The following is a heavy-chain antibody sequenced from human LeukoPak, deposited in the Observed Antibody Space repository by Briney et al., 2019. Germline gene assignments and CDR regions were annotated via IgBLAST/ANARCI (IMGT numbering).Heavy chain of an antibody. Sequence: SETLSLTCTVSGGSISSYYWSWIRQPPGKGLEWIGEINHSGSTNYNPSLKSRVTISVDTSKNQFSLKLSSVTAADTAVYYCASRDAVVTAILTYWGQGTLVTVSS. D-gene: IGHD2-21*02. CDR2: INHSGST. J-gene: IGHJ4*02. V-gene: IGHV4-34*01. CDR1: GGSISSYY. CDR3: ASRDAVVTAILTY.